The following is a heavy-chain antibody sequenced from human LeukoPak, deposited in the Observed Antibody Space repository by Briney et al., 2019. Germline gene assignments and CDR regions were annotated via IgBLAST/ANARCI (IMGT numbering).Heavy chain of an antibody. D-gene: IGHD3-3*01. J-gene: IGHJ4*02. V-gene: IGHV3-9*01. CDR2: ISWNSGSI. CDR1: GFTFDDYA. Sequence: PGRSLRLSCAASGFTFDDYAMHWVRQAPGKGLEWASGISWNSGSIGYADSVKGRFTISRDNAKNSLYLQMNSLRAEDTALYYCAKDYHYDRTYFDYRGQVTLVTVAS. CDR3: AKDYHYDRTYFDY.